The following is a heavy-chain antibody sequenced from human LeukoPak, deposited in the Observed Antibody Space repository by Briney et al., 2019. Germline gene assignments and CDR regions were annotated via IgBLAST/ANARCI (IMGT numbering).Heavy chain of an antibody. CDR3: ARSYYGSGSLY. CDR2: IYYSGST. D-gene: IGHD3-10*01. CDR1: GGSFSGYY. V-gene: IGHV4-31*11. J-gene: IGHJ4*02. Sequence: PSETLSLTCAVYGGSFSGYYWSWIRQHPGKGLEWIGYIYYSGSTYYNPSLKSRVTISVDTSKNQFSLKLSSVTAADTAVYYCARSYYGSGSLYWGQGTLVTVSS.